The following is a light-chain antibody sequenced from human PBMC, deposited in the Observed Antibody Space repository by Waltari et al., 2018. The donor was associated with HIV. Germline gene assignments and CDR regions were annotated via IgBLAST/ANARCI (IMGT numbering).Light chain of an antibody. CDR3: QQYSTHYA. CDR1: QSIDNW. CDR2: RTS. V-gene: IGKV1-5*03. Sequence: DIQMTQSPSNLSASVGDTVVITCRARQSIDNWLAWDQQKPGRAPRLLVSRTSLLESGVSSRFRGSGSGTEFTLTIRSLQPDDIGTYYCQQYSTHYAFGQGTRVE. J-gene: IGKJ2*01.